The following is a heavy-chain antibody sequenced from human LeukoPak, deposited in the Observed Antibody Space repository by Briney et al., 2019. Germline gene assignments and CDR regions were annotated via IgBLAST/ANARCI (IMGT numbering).Heavy chain of an antibody. CDR2: VYHTGST. Sequence: SETLSLTCTVSDYSISADYFWGWIRQPPGKGLEWIGSVYHTGSTFYNPSLQSRLTISVDTSKNQFSLQLRPVTAADTALYYCARGLGPTNWHYYMDVWGKGTTVTVSS. J-gene: IGHJ6*03. V-gene: IGHV4-38-2*02. CDR1: DYSISADYF. D-gene: IGHD3/OR15-3a*01. CDR3: ARGLGPTNWHYYMDV.